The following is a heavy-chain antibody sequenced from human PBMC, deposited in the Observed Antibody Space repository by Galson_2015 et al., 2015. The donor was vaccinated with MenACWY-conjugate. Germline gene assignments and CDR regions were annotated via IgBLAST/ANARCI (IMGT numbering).Heavy chain of an antibody. Sequence: SLRLSCAASGFTFSNVWMSWVRQGPGKGLEWVARIKCKSDGRTTDYATTVKGRFTISRDDSTNMLSLQMNSLKVEDTAMYFCTRDRDGGGGRWLFDPWGQGTQFTVSS. CDR3: TRDRDGGGGRWLFDP. D-gene: IGHD3-10*01. V-gene: IGHV3-15*01. CDR1: GFTFSNVW. CDR2: IKCKSDGRTT. J-gene: IGHJ5*02.